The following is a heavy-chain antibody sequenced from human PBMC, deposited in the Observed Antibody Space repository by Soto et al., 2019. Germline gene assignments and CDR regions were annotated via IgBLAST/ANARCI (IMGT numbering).Heavy chain of an antibody. V-gene: IGHV6-1*01. J-gene: IGHJ4*02. CDR2: TYYRSKWYN. CDR3: AREGDDILTGYYTPLKY. D-gene: IGHD3-9*01. CDR1: GDSVSSNSAA. Sequence: SQTLSLTCAISGDSVSSNSAAWNWIRQSPSRGLEWLGRTYYRSKWYNDYAVSVKSRITINPDTSKNQFSLQLNSVTPEDTAVYYCAREGDDILTGYYTPLKYWGQGTLVTVSS.